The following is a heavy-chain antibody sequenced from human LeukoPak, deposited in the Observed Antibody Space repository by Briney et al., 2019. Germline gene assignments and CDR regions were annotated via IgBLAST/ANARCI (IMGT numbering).Heavy chain of an antibody. Sequence: GGSLRLSRVASGFTFSSYVMSWVRRAPGRGLECVSASIDSAISTYYADSVKGRFTISRDNSKNTLYLQMKSLRAEDTAVYYCAKDFAGYYQPFDYWGEGTLVTVSS. D-gene: IGHD3-22*01. CDR2: SIDSAIST. CDR3: AKDFAGYYQPFDY. V-gene: IGHV3-23*01. J-gene: IGHJ4*02. CDR1: GFTFSSYV.